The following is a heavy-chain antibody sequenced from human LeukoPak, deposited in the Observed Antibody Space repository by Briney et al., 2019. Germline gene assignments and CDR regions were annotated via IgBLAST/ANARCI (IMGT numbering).Heavy chain of an antibody. CDR3: ARDKATAYSFDY. CDR1: GFTFSSYS. J-gene: IGHJ4*02. Sequence: PGGSLRLSCAASGFTFSSYSMNWVRQAPGKGLEWVSSISSSSSYIYYADSVKGRFTISRDNAKNSLYLQMNSLRAEDTAVYYCARDKATAYSFDYWGQGTLVTVSS. V-gene: IGHV3-21*01. D-gene: IGHD4-11*01. CDR2: ISSSSSYI.